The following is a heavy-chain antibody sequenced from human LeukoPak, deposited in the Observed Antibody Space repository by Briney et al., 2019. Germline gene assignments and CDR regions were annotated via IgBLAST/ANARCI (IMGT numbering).Heavy chain of an antibody. CDR2: IKKDGSET. CDR1: GFIFGSYW. Sequence: GGSLRLSCAASGFIFGSYWMSGVRQVTGKGLEWVANIKKDGSETYYVDSVEGRFTISRDNAKNSLFLQMNSLRADDTALYYCARGVTSAWYLRYYFEYWGQGILVTVSS. J-gene: IGHJ4*02. CDR3: ARGVTSAWYLRYYFEY. V-gene: IGHV3-7*03. D-gene: IGHD6-19*01.